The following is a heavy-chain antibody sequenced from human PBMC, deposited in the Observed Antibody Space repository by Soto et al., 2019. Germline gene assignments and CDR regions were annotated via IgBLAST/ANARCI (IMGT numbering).Heavy chain of an antibody. J-gene: IGHJ4*02. V-gene: IGHV4-59*01. CDR1: GVSIISYY. Sequence: SETLSLTCSVSGVSIISYYWSWILQPPGKGLEWIGYIYYSGSTNYNPSLKSRVTISVDTSKNQFSLKLSSVTAADTAVYYCAIASGYVGWHMFYYRGQGTLVTVSS. CDR2: IYYSGST. CDR3: AIASGYVGWHMFYY. D-gene: IGHD3-16*01.